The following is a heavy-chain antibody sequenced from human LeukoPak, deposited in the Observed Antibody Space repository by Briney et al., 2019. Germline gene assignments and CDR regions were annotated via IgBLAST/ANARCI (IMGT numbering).Heavy chain of an antibody. D-gene: IGHD3-10*01. V-gene: IGHV4-30-4*01. Sequence: SETLSLTCTVSGGSISSGDYYWSWIRQPPGKGLEWIGYIYYSGSTYYNPSLKSRVTISVDTSKNQFSLKLSSVTAADTAVYYCARRFYGSGSIDPWGQGTLVIVSS. CDR2: IYYSGST. CDR3: ARRFYGSGSIDP. CDR1: GGSISSGDYY. J-gene: IGHJ5*02.